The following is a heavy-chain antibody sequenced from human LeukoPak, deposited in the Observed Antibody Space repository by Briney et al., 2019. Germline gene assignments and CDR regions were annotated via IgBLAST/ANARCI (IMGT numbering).Heavy chain of an antibody. CDR2: ISYDGSNK. D-gene: IGHD6-6*01. CDR1: GFTFSSYA. J-gene: IGHJ4*02. CDR3: ARDLEQLVRTFDY. V-gene: IGHV3-30*01. Sequence: GGSLRLSCVASGFTFSSYAMHWVRQAPGKGLEWVAVISYDGSNKYYADSVKGRFTISRDNSKNTLYLQMNSLRAEDTAVYYCARDLEQLVRTFDYWGQGTLVTVSS.